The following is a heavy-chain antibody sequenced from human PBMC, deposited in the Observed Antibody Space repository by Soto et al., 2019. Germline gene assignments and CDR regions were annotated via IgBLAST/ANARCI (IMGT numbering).Heavy chain of an antibody. CDR2: IIPIFGTA. D-gene: IGHD1-26*01. V-gene: IGHV1-69*13. Sequence: GASVKVSCKASGGTFSSYAISWVRQAPGQGLEWMGGIIPIFGTANYAQKFQGRVTITADESTSTAYMELSSLRSEDTAVYYCARGSQWELPQGYYFDYWAQGTLVTVYS. CDR1: GGTFSSYA. J-gene: IGHJ4*02. CDR3: ARGSQWELPQGYYFDY.